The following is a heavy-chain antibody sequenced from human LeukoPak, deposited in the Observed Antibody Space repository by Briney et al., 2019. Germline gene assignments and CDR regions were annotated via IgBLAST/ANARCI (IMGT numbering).Heavy chain of an antibody. J-gene: IGHJ4*02. CDR1: GGTFSSYA. D-gene: IGHD6-6*01. V-gene: IGHV1-69*05. CDR2: IIPIFGTA. CDR3: ARAREPGSYSSSSDY. Sequence: SSVKVSCKASGGTFSSYAISWVRQAPGQGLEWMGRIIPIFGTANYAQKFQGRVTITTDESTNTAYMELSSLRSEDTAVYYCARAREPGSYSSSSDYWGQGTLVTVSS.